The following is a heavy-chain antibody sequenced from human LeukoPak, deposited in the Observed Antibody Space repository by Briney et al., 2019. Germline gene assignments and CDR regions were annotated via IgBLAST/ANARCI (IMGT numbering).Heavy chain of an antibody. V-gene: IGHV3-21*01. D-gene: IGHD2-2*02. CDR2: ISSSSIYI. Sequence: GDSLRLSCAASGFTFSSYSMNWVRQAPGKELEWVSSISSSSIYIYYADSGKGRFTISRDNAKNSLYLQMNSLRAEDTAVYYCARDSVYCSSTSCYTGAAPSFFDYWGQGTLVTVSS. CDR1: GFTFSSYS. CDR3: ARDSVYCSSTSCYTGAAPSFFDY. J-gene: IGHJ4*02.